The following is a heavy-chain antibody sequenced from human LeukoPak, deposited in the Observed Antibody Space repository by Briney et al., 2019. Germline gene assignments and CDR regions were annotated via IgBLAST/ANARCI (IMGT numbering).Heavy chain of an antibody. J-gene: IGHJ4*02. CDR2: IIPIFGTA. CDR1: GGTFSSYA. D-gene: IGHD3-22*01. CDR3: ARSDSSTVMFYYFDY. V-gene: IGHV1-69*01. Sequence: SVKVSCKASGGTFSSYAISWVRQAPGQGLEWMGGIIPIFGTANYAQKFQGRVTITADESTSTAYMELSSLRSEDTAVYYCARSDSSTVMFYYFDYWGQGTPVTISS.